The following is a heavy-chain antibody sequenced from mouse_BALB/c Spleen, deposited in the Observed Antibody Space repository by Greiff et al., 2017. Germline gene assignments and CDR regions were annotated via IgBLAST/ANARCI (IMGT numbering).Heavy chain of an antibody. CDR2: ISSGSSTI. J-gene: IGHJ4*01. V-gene: IGHV5-17*02. Sequence: EVQGVESGGGLVQPGGSRKLSCAASGFTFSSFGMHWVRQAPEKGLEWVAYISSGSSTIYYSDTVKGRFTISRDNPKNTLFLQMTSLRSEDTAMYYCARSGLTGAMDYWGQGTSVTVSS. D-gene: IGHD4-1*01. CDR1: GFTFSSFG. CDR3: ARSGLTGAMDY.